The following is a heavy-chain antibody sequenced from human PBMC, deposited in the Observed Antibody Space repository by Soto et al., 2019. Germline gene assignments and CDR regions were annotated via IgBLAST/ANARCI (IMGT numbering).Heavy chain of an antibody. Sequence: GGSLRLSCAASGFTFSSYAMSWVRQAPGKGLEWVSAISGSGGSTYYADSVKGRFTISRDNSKNTLYLQMNSLRAEDTAVYYCAKDRVRYGDPRGHYYYYGMDVWGQGTTVTVSS. CDR3: AKDRVRYGDPRGHYYYYGMDV. CDR2: ISGSGGST. D-gene: IGHD4-17*01. CDR1: GFTFSSYA. V-gene: IGHV3-23*01. J-gene: IGHJ6*02.